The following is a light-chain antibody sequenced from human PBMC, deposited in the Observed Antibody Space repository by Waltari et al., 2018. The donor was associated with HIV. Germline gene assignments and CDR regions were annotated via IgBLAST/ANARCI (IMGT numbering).Light chain of an antibody. V-gene: IGLV4-69*01. Sequence: QLVLTQSPSASASLGASVKLTCTLSSGHSSYAIAWHQQQPEKCPRFLMNLTGDGSHSKGDGIPDRFSGSSSGAERYLTISSLQSEDEADYYCQTWGTGFRVFGGGTKLTVL. J-gene: IGLJ3*02. CDR2: LTGDGSH. CDR1: SGHSSYA. CDR3: QTWGTGFRV.